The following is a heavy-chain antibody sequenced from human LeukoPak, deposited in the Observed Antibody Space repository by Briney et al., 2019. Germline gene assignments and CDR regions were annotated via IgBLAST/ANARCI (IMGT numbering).Heavy chain of an antibody. CDR2: IYYSGST. CDR3: ARVQSSWYGEWVAYYYYGTDV. D-gene: IGHD6-13*01. J-gene: IGHJ6*02. V-gene: IGHV4-59*01. Sequence: SETLSLTCTVSGGSISSYYWSWIRQPPGKGLEWIGYIYYSGSTNYNPSLKSRVTISVDTSKNQFSLKLSSVTAADTAVYYCARVQSSWYGEWVAYYYYGTDVWGQGTTVTVSS. CDR1: GGSISSYY.